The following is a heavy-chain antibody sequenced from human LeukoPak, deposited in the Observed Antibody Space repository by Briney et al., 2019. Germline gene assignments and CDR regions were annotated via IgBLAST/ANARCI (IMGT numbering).Heavy chain of an antibody. D-gene: IGHD3-16*02. CDR3: ARDEGAFGGIIVPRD. CDR1: GFTFSNYG. CDR2: TLYDGSNN. V-gene: IGHV3-30*03. Sequence: PGGSLRLSCAVSGFTFSNYGMHWVRQAPGKGLEWVAVTLYDGSNNYYADSVKGRFTIPRDDSNNTLYLQMHSLRAEDTALYFCARDEGAFGGIIVPRDWGQGTLVTVSS. J-gene: IGHJ4*02.